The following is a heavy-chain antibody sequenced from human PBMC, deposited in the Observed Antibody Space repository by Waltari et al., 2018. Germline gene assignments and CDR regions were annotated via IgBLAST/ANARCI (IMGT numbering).Heavy chain of an antibody. V-gene: IGHV4-39*07. J-gene: IGHJ5*02. CDR3: ARQGYSSGWYVSPRWFDP. Sequence: QLQLQESGPGLVKPSETLSLTCTVSGGSIISSSYYWGWFRHPPGKGLEWIGSIYYSGSTYYNPSLKSRVTISVDTSKNQFSLKLSSVTAADTAVYYCARQGYSSGWYVSPRWFDPWGQGTLVTVSS. D-gene: IGHD6-19*01. CDR2: IYYSGST. CDR1: GGSIISSSYY.